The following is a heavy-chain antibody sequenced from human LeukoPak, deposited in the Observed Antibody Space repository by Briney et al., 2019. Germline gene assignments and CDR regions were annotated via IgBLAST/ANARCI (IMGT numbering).Heavy chain of an antibody. CDR1: GGSISSGGYS. CDR2: IYHSGST. J-gene: IGHJ5*02. Sequence: PSETLSLTCAVSGGSISSGGYSWSWIRQPPGKGLEWIGYIYHSGSTYYNPSLKSRVTISVDRSKNQFSLKLSSVTAADTAVYYCARFGRSSWYEGVNWFDPWGQGTLVTVSS. D-gene: IGHD6-13*01. CDR3: ARFGRSSWYEGVNWFDP. V-gene: IGHV4-30-2*01.